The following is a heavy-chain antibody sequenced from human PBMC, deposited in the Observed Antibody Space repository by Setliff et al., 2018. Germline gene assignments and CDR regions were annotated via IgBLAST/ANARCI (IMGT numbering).Heavy chain of an antibody. CDR3: ARSRTGEYSSGWLNWFDP. V-gene: IGHV3-7*01. CDR1: GFTFSSYW. D-gene: IGHD6-19*01. Sequence: PGGSLRLSCAASGFTFSSYWMSWVRQAPGKGLEGVANIKQDGSEKYYVDSVKGRFTISRDNSKNTLYLQMGSLRAEDMAVYYCARSRTGEYSSGWLNWFDPWGQGTLVTVS. CDR2: IKQDGSEK. J-gene: IGHJ5*02.